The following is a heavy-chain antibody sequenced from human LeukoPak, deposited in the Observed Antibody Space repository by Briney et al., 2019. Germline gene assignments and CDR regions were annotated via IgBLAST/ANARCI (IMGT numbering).Heavy chain of an antibody. D-gene: IGHD6-25*01. CDR1: GYTFTNYH. V-gene: IGHV1-8*03. CDR2: MNPNNGDS. CDR3: ARTTSFTASGYDY. Sequence: ASVTVSCKASGYTFTNYHINWVRQATGQGLELMGWMNPNNGDSGYAQKFQGRVTITRDTSISTSYMELRSLRSDDTAVYFCARTTSFTASGYDYWGQGTLVTVSS. J-gene: IGHJ4*02.